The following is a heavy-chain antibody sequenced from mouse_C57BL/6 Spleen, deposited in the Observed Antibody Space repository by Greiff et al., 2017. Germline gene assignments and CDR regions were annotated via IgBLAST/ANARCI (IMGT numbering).Heavy chain of an antibody. CDR2: ISSGGSYT. V-gene: IGHV5-6*02. D-gene: IGHD1-1*01. CDR3: AREDDGSGYDYAMDY. Sequence: EVKLEESGGDLVKPGGSLKLSCAASGFTFSSYGMSWVRQTPDKRLEWVATISSGGSYTYYPDSVKGRFTISRDNAKNTLYLQMSSLKYEDTAMYYCAREDDGSGYDYAMDYWGQGTSVTVSS. CDR1: GFTFSSYG. J-gene: IGHJ4*01.